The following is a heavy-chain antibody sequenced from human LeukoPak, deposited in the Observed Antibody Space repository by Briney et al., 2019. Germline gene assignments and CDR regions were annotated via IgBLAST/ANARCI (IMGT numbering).Heavy chain of an antibody. V-gene: IGHV3-7*05. Sequence: PGGSLRLSCAASGFIFSTYWMNWVRQAPGKGLEWVANIKEDGSAKYYVDSVKGRFTISRDNAKNLLYLQMNSLRAEDTAVYYCVMDMDVWGQGTTVTVPS. J-gene: IGHJ6*02. CDR2: IKEDGSAK. CDR3: VMDMDV. CDR1: GFIFSTYW.